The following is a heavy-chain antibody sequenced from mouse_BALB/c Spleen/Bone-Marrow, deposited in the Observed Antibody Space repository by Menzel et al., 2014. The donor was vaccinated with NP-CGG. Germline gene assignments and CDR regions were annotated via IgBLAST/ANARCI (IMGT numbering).Heavy chain of an antibody. V-gene: IGHV5-17*02. J-gene: IGHJ4*01. CDR3: ARDDGYYIRNAMDY. Sequence: EVNVVESGGGLVQPGGSRKLSCAASGFTFSSFGMHWVRQAPERGLEWVAYISSGTSTIYYADTVKGRFTISRDNPKNTLFLQVTSLRSEDTAIYYCARDDGYYIRNAMDYWGQGTSVTVSS. CDR2: ISSGTSTI. D-gene: IGHD2-3*01. CDR1: GFTFSSFG.